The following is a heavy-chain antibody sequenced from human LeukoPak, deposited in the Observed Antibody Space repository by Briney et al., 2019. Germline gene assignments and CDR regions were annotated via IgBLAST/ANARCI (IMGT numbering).Heavy chain of an antibody. Sequence: GGSLRLSCAASGFSFSNYGMHWVRQAPGKGLEWVAVISFDGYNIYYADSVKGRFTISRDNSKNTLSLHMHSLRGDDTAVYYCAKSAVAISTMDNYFDYWGQGSLVTVSS. CDR3: AKSAVAISTMDNYFDY. V-gene: IGHV3-30*18. CDR1: GFSFSNYG. J-gene: IGHJ4*02. D-gene: IGHD5-24*01. CDR2: ISFDGYNI.